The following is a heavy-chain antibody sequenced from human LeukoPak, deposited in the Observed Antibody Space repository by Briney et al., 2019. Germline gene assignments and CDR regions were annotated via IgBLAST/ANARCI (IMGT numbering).Heavy chain of an antibody. V-gene: IGHV4-59*12. D-gene: IGHD4-17*01. CDR2: IYYSGST. CDR1: GGSLSSYY. J-gene: IGHJ6*02. CDR3: ARDLGLGPIGYGDYASHYYYYGMDV. Sequence: PSETLSLTCTVSGGSLSSYYWSWIRQPPGKGLEWIGYIYYSGSTNYNPSLKSRVTISVDTSKNQFSLKLSSVTAADTAVYYCARDLGLGPIGYGDYASHYYYYGMDVWGQGTTVTVSS.